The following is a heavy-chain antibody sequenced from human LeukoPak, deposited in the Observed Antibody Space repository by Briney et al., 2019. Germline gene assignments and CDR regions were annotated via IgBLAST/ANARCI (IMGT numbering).Heavy chain of an antibody. CDR2: IIPILGIA. D-gene: IGHD6-13*01. Sequence: ASVKVSCKASGGTFSSYAISWVRRAPGQGLEWMGRIIPILGIANYAQKFQGRVTITADKSTSTAYMELSSLRSEDTAVYYCARDQGSSSFQDYWGQGTLVTVSS. V-gene: IGHV1-69*04. J-gene: IGHJ4*02. CDR3: ARDQGSSSFQDY. CDR1: GGTFSSYA.